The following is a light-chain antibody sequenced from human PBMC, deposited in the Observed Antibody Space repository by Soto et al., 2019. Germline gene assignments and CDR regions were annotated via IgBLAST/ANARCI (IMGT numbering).Light chain of an antibody. CDR2: WAS. CDR3: QQDYTTPYT. J-gene: IGKJ2*01. V-gene: IGKV4-1*01. Sequence: DIVLTQSPDSLAVSLGERATINCKSSESVFYSSSNKNYLAWYQQKPGQPPKLLIFWASTRESGVPDRFSGSGSGTDFTLIISSLQAQDVAVYYCQQDYTTPYTFGQGTKLEIK. CDR1: ESVFYSSSNKNY.